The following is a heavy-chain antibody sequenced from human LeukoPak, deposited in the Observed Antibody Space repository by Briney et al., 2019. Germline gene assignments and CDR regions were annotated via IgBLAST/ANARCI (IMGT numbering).Heavy chain of an antibody. V-gene: IGHV1-69*01. CDR2: IIPIFGTA. D-gene: IGHD1-14*01. CDR3: ARAGPEPKLRLFDY. Sequence: GIIPIFGTANYAQKFQGSVTITADESTSTAYMELSSLRSEDTAVYYCARAGPEPKLRLFDYWGQGTLVTVSS. J-gene: IGHJ4*02.